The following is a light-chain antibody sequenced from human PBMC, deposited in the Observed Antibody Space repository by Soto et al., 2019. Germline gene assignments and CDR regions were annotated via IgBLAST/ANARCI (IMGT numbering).Light chain of an antibody. J-gene: IGKJ5*01. V-gene: IGKV3-20*01. CDR2: GAS. CDR3: QHFGDSPIT. CDR1: QSVSSIY. Sequence: EIVITQSPATLSVSPGERATLSCRASQSVSSIYLGWYQQKPGQAPRLLMYGASSRATGIPERFSGSGSGTDFTLTISRLEPEDFAVYYCQHFGDSPITFGQGTRLEIK.